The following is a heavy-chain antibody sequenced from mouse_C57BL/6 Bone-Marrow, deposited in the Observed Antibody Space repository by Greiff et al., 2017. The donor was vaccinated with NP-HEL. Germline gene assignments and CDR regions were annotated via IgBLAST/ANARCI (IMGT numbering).Heavy chain of an antibody. CDR3: AKGGLPWFAY. CDR1: GFSLTSYG. CDR2: IWRGGST. V-gene: IGHV2-5*01. Sequence: QVQLKESGPGLVQPSARLSITCTVSGFSLTSYGVHWVRQSPGKGLEWLGEIWRGGSTAYNAAFMSRLSITQDNSKSQVFFIMNSLQADDTVIYCCAKGGLPWFAYWGQGTLVTVSA. J-gene: IGHJ3*01.